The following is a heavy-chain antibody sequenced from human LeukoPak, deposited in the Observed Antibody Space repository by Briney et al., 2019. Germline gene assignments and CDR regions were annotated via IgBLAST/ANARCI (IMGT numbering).Heavy chain of an antibody. Sequence: SETLSLTCTVSGASIRSSTYYWGWIRQPPGKGLEWIGHVNYNGNTYYNPSLKSRVTISVDTSKNQFSLNLTSVTAADTAVYYCARRGGDDYNRRFDSWGQGTLVTVSS. CDR1: GASIRSSTYY. CDR2: VNYNGNT. D-gene: IGHD5-24*01. J-gene: IGHJ4*02. V-gene: IGHV4-39*01. CDR3: ARRGGDDYNRRFDS.